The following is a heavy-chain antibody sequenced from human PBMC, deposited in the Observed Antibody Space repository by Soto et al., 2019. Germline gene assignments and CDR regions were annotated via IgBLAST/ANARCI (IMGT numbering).Heavy chain of an antibody. V-gene: IGHV1-18*01. CDR1: GYSFTRYG. D-gene: IGHD3-16*01. CDR2: INAYNGNT. J-gene: IGHJ6*02. Sequence: QVQLVQSGAEVKNPGASVKVSCKASGYSFTRYGIGWARQAPGQGLEWMGWINAYNGNTNYAQNLQGRLTLTTHTSTTTAYMDLRSLRSNDTAIYYCAMVDVYVTPSPQDVWGQGTRVTVSS. CDR3: AMVDVYVTPSPQDV.